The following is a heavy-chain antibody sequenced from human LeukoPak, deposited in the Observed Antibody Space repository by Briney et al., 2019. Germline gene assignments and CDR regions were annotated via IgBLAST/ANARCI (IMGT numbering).Heavy chain of an antibody. V-gene: IGHV3-23*01. Sequence: PGGSLRLSCAASGFTFSSYAMSWVRQAPGKGLEWVSAISGSGGSTYYADSVKGRLTISRDNSKNTLYLQMNSLRAEDTAVYYCARPPNSGNYYYYGMDVWGQGTTVTVSS. CDR1: GFTFSSYA. CDR3: ARPPNSGNYYYYGMDV. D-gene: IGHD1-26*01. CDR2: ISGSGGST. J-gene: IGHJ6*02.